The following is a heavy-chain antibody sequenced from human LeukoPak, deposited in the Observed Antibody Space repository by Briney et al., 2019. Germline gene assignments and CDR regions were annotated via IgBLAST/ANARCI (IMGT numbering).Heavy chain of an antibody. CDR1: GFTFSSYN. CDR3: ARGDPTVTTKQNFDY. J-gene: IGHJ4*02. CDR2: IWYDGSNK. D-gene: IGHD4-17*01. V-gene: IGHV3-33*08. Sequence: PGGSLRLSCAPSGFTFSSYNINWVRQAPGKGLECVAVIWYDGSNKYYAHSVKGRFTISRDNSKNTLYLQMNSLRVEDTAVYYFARGDPTVTTKQNFDYWGQGTLLSVSS.